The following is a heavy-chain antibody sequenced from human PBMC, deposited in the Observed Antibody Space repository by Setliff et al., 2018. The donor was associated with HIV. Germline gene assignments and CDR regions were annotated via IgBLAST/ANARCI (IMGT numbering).Heavy chain of an antibody. J-gene: IGHJ6*03. Sequence: SETLSLTCTVSDGSISSANHYWGWIRQSPGKRLEWIGTVHYSGSTYYNPSLKSRLTISVDTSTNHFSLKLSSVAAADTAVYYCARLVGYYRSDNANYYYMDVWGKGTTVTVSS. D-gene: IGHD3-16*02. CDR1: DGSISSANHY. CDR3: ARLVGYYRSDNANYYYMDV. CDR2: VHYSGST. V-gene: IGHV4-39*02.